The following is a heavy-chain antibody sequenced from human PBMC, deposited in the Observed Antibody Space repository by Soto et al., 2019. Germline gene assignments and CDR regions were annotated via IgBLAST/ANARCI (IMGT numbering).Heavy chain of an antibody. D-gene: IGHD3-16*01. CDR1: GLTVTNVG. CDR2: IKSRTAGGTT. Sequence: EVQLVESGGDLVQPGVSLRLSCAVSGLTVTNVGINGVRQAPGKGLEWVGRIKSRTAGGTTDYAAPVKDRFSISRDESKNTVYLQMNSLKTEDTAVYFCGWGANQYYESWGQGTRVIVSS. V-gene: IGHV3-15*07. J-gene: IGHJ4*02. CDR3: GWGANQYYES.